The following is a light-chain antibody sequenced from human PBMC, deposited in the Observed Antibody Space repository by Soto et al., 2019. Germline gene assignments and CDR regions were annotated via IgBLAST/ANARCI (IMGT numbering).Light chain of an antibody. Sequence: EIVMTQSPATLSVSPGERATLSCRASQSVSSNLAWYQQKPGQAPRLLIYGASTRATGIPARFSGSGSGREFTPTISSLLSEDVAVYYCQHYNDWPPWTFGQGTKVEIK. J-gene: IGKJ1*01. CDR3: QHYNDWPPWT. V-gene: IGKV3-15*01. CDR1: QSVSSN. CDR2: GAS.